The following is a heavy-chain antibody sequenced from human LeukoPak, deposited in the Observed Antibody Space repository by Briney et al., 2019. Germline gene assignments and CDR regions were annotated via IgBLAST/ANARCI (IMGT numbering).Heavy chain of an antibody. CDR2: INTGTGNS. V-gene: IGHV1-3*04. Sequence: ASVKVSCKASGYTFTTYAMHWVRQAAGQRLEWMGWINTGTGNSKYSQNFQGRVTITRDTSATTAYMELSSLRSEDTAVYYCARAVEPNAFDIWGQGTMVTVSS. CDR1: GYTFTTYA. CDR3: ARAVEPNAFDI. D-gene: IGHD5-24*01. J-gene: IGHJ3*02.